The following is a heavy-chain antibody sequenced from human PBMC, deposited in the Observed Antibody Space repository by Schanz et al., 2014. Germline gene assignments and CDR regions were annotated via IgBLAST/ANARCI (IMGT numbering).Heavy chain of an antibody. Sequence: ESGGGLVQPGGSLRLSCAASGFTFSAYWMTWVRQAPGKGLDWVGIIKPDGSEKFYVDSVKGRFTISRDNAKNLMYLHLNSLRAEDTAVYYCARKTDSSGTGDYWGQGTLVTVSS. V-gene: IGHV3-7*01. CDR1: GFTFSAYW. CDR2: IKPDGSEK. CDR3: ARKTDSSGTGDY. J-gene: IGHJ4*02. D-gene: IGHD6-19*01.